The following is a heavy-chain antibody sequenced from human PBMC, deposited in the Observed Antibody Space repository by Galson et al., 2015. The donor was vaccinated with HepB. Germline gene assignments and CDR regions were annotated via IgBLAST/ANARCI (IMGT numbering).Heavy chain of an antibody. Sequence: SVKVSCKASGYTFSAYGISWVRQAPGQGLEWMGWISADNENTKNAQKVQGRVTMTTDTSTSTAYMELRSLRSDDTVIYYCGRDQGRWFGEGLLDFWGQGTLVTVSS. CDR2: ISADNENT. CDR1: GYTFSAYG. D-gene: IGHD3-10*01. CDR3: GRDQGRWFGEGLLDF. J-gene: IGHJ4*02. V-gene: IGHV1-18*01.